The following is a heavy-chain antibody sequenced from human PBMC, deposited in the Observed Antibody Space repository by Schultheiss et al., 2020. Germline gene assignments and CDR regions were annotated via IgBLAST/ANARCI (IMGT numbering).Heavy chain of an antibody. D-gene: IGHD5-12*01. CDR3: AREGYSGYRNWYFDL. J-gene: IGHJ2*01. CDR2: IYYSGST. V-gene: IGHV4-34*09. CDR1: GGSFSGYY. Sequence: SETLSLTCAVYGGSFSGYYWSWIRQPPGKGLEWIGYIYYSGSTYYNPSLKSRVTISVDTSKNQFSLKLSSVTAADTAVYYCAREGYSGYRNWYFDLWGRGTLVTVSS.